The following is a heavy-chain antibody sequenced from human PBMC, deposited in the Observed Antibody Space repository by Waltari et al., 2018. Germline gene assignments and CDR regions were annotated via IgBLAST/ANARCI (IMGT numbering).Heavy chain of an antibody. CDR3: ARFRDNSVDGRGNIDYFYYYGMDV. J-gene: IGHJ6*02. CDR1: GFTFGDYA. D-gene: IGHD3-10*01. Sequence: EVQLVESGGGLVQPGRSLRLSCTTSGFTFGDYAMSWVRKAPGKGLEWVVFIRSKAYGGTTEDAASVKGRFTVSRDTANNSVFLQMNNLRAEDTAIYYCARFRDNSVDGRGNIDYFYYYGMDVWGHGTTVTVSS. CDR2: IRSKAYGGTT. V-gene: IGHV3-49*04.